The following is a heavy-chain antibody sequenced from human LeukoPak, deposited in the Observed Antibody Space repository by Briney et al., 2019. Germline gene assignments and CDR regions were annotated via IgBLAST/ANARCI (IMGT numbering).Heavy chain of an antibody. CDR1: GFTFSSYA. D-gene: IGHD6-6*01. J-gene: IGHJ5*02. CDR2: ISGSGGST. CDR3: AREGAARPNPYDWFDP. V-gene: IGHV3-23*01. Sequence: GGSLRLSCAASGFTFSSYAMSWVSQAPGKGLEWVSAISGSGGSTYYADSVKGRFTISRDNSKNTLYLQMNSLRAEDTAVYYCAREGAARPNPYDWFDPWGQGTLVTVSS.